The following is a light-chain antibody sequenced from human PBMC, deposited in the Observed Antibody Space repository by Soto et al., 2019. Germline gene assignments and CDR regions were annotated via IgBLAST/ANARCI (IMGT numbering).Light chain of an antibody. CDR1: QSVSNNY. CDR2: GAS. V-gene: IGKV3-20*01. Sequence: EIVLTQSPGTLSLSPGERATLSCRASQSVSNNYLAWYQQKPGQAPRLLIYGASNRATGIPDRFSGSGSGTDCNITISRLETEDYAVYYCQQYASSGTFSQGTKGDIK. J-gene: IGKJ1*01. CDR3: QQYASSGT.